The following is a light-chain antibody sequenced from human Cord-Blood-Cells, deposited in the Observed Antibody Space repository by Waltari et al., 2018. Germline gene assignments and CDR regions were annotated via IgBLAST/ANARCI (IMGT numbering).Light chain of an antibody. V-gene: IGLV3-19*01. CDR1: SLRSYY. Sequence: SSELTQDPAVSVALGQTVRITCQGDSLRSYYASWYQQKPGQAPVLVIYGKNNRPSGIPDRFSGSSSGNTASLTTTGAQAEDEADYYCNSRDSSGNHQDVFGTGTKVTVL. CDR2: GKN. CDR3: NSRDSSGNHQDV. J-gene: IGLJ1*01.